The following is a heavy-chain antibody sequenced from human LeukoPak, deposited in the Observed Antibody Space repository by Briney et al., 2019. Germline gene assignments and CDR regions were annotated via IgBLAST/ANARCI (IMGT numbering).Heavy chain of an antibody. D-gene: IGHD3-3*02. V-gene: IGHV1-69*04. CDR2: IIPILGIA. J-gene: IGHJ3*02. Sequence: SVKVSCKASGGTFSSYAISWVRQAPGQGLEWMGRIIPILGIANHAQKFQGRVTITADKSTSTAYMELSSLRSEDTAVYYCARQRVSLDAFDIWGQGTMVTISS. CDR1: GGTFSSYA. CDR3: ARQRVSLDAFDI.